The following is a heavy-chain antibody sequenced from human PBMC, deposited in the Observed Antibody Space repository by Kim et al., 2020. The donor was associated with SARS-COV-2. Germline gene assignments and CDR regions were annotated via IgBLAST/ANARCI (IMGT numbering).Heavy chain of an antibody. D-gene: IGHD6-6*01. Sequence: SETLSLTCTVSGGSISSYYWSWIRQPPGKGLEWIGYIYYSGSTNYNPSLKSRVTISVDTSKNQFSLKLSSVTAADTAVYYCATTRHSSSSWLDYYYYYMDVWGKGTTVTVSS. CDR3: ATTRHSSSSWLDYYYYYMDV. J-gene: IGHJ6*03. V-gene: IGHV4-59*08. CDR1: GGSISSYY. CDR2: IYYSGST.